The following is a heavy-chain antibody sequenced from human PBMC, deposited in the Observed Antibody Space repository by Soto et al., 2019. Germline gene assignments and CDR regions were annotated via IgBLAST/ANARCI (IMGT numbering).Heavy chain of an antibody. CDR3: ASNNIVATVPFFDY. CDR1: GGSISSGDYY. CDR2: IYYSGST. D-gene: IGHD5-12*01. Sequence: QVQLQESGPGLVKPSQTLSLTCTVSGGSISSGDYYWSWIRQPPGKGLEWLGYIYYSGSTYYNPSRKSRVTIAVDTSKNHFSLKLSSVTAADTAVYYGASNNIVATVPFFDYWGQGTLVTVSS. V-gene: IGHV4-30-4*01. J-gene: IGHJ4*02.